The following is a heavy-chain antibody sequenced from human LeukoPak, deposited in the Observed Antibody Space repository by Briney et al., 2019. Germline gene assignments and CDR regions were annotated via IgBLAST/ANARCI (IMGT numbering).Heavy chain of an antibody. D-gene: IGHD1-7*01. Sequence: GGSLRLSCAASGFTFSSYSMNWVRQAPGKGLEWVSYISSSSSTIYYADSVKGRFTISRDNAKNSLYLQMNSLRAEDTAVYYCARDSGNYLDAFDIWGQGTMVTVSS. CDR3: ARDSGNYLDAFDI. J-gene: IGHJ3*02. CDR2: ISSSSSTI. CDR1: GFTFSSYS. V-gene: IGHV3-48*01.